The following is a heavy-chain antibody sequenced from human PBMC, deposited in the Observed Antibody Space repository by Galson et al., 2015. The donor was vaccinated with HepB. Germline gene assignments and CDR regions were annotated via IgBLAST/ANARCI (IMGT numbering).Heavy chain of an antibody. J-gene: IGHJ5*02. V-gene: IGHV3-21*01. CDR3: ARDQGPNWFDP. CDR1: GFTFSSYS. Sequence: SLRLSCAASGFTFSSYSMNWVRQAPGKGLEWVSSISSSSSYIYYADSVKGRFTISRDNAKNSLYLQMNSLRAEDTAVYYCARDQGPNWFDPWGQGTLVTVSS. CDR2: ISSSSSYI.